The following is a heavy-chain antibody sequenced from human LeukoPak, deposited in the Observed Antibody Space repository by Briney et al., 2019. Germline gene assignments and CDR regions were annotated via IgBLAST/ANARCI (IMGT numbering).Heavy chain of an antibody. D-gene: IGHD3-10*01. CDR2: IHFTEKT. CDR3: ARDRGVEAYGSGYFPFDD. V-gene: IGHV4-4*07. CDR1: GVSIRSDY. Sequence: PSETLSLTCSVSGVSIRSDYWNWIRQPAGKGLEWIGRIHFTEKTHYNPSLQSRVSMSVGTSKNQFSLRLTSVTAADTAFYYCARDRGVEAYGSGYFPFDDWGQGTLVTVSS. J-gene: IGHJ4*02.